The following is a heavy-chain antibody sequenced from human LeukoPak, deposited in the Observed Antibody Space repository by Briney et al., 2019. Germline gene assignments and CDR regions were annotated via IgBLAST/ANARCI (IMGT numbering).Heavy chain of an antibody. Sequence: GGSLRLSCAASGFTFSSYSMNWVRQAPGKGLEWVSSISSSSSYIYYADSVKGRFTISRDNAKNSLYLQMNSLRAEDTAVYYCASFCSSTSCYGWGQGTLVTVSS. J-gene: IGHJ4*02. CDR3: ASFCSSTSCYG. D-gene: IGHD2-2*01. CDR2: ISSSSSYI. V-gene: IGHV3-21*01. CDR1: GFTFSSYS.